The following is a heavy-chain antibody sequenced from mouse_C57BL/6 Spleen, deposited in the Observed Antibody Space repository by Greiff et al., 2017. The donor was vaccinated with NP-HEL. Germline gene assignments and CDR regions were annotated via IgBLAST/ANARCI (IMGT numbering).Heavy chain of an antibody. CDR2: IRNKANNHAT. Sequence: EVKLVESGGGLVQPGGSMKLSCAASGFTFSDAWMDWVRQSPEKGLEWVAEIRNKANNHATYYAESVKGRFTISRDDSKSSVYLQMNSLRAEDTGIYYCTPTTVVATDWYFDVWGTGTTVTVSS. CDR1: GFTFSDAW. V-gene: IGHV6-6*01. J-gene: IGHJ1*03. CDR3: TPTTVVATDWYFDV. D-gene: IGHD1-1*01.